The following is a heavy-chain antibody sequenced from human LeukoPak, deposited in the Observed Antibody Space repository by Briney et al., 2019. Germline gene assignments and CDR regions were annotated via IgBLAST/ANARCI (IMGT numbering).Heavy chain of an antibody. D-gene: IGHD6-19*01. Sequence: PGGSLRLSCAASGFIFSNYGMNWVRQAPGKGLEWVSYISRSGRTIYYADSVRGRFTISRDNAKNSLSLQMNSLRAEDTAVYYCARVTSSGWYQYNYYYYMDVWGKGTTVTVSS. CDR3: ARVTSSGWYQYNYYYYMDV. V-gene: IGHV3-48*01. CDR1: GFIFSNYG. J-gene: IGHJ6*03. CDR2: ISRSGRTI.